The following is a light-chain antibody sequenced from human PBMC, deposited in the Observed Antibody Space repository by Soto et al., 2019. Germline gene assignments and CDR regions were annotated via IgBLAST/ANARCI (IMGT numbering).Light chain of an antibody. CDR3: QQYGSSRT. J-gene: IGKJ1*01. CDR1: QSVSNNY. Sequence: ERVMTQPPATLSVSPGEPATVSCGASQSVSNNYLAWYQQKPGQAPRLLIYGASSRATGIPDRFSGSGSGTDFTLTISRLEPKDFAVYYCQQYGSSRTFGQGTRVDI. CDR2: GAS. V-gene: IGKV3-20*01.